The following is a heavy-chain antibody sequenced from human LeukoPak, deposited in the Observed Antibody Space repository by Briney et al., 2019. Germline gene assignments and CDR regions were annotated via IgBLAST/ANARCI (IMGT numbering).Heavy chain of an antibody. CDR2: IYYSGST. CDR1: GGSISSYY. CDR3: ARDVSWFQQWLLLGKNWFDP. D-gene: IGHD6-19*01. V-gene: IGHV4-59*12. Sequence: PSETLSLTCTVSGGSISSYYWSWIRQPPGKGLEWIGYIYYSGSTNYNPSLKSRVTISVDTSKNQFSLKLSSVTAADTAVYYCARDVSWFQQWLLLGKNWFDPWGQGTLVTVSS. J-gene: IGHJ5*02.